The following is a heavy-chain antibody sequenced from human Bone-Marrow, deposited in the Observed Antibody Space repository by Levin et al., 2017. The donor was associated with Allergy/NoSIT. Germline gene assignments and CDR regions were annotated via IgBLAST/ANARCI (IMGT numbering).Heavy chain of an antibody. Sequence: GASVKVSCKASGGTFSSYAISWVRQAPGQGLEWMGRIIPILGIANYAQKFQGRVTITADKSTSTAYMELSSLRSEDTAVYYCANGDIVATRYFDYWGQGTLVTVSS. CDR3: ANGDIVATRYFDY. D-gene: IGHD5-12*01. J-gene: IGHJ4*02. CDR1: GGTFSSYA. V-gene: IGHV1-69*04. CDR2: IIPILGIA.